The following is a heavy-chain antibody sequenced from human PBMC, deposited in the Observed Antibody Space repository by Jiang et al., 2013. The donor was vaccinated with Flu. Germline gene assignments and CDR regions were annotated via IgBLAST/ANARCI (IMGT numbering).Heavy chain of an antibody. CDR1: GGSFSGYY. Sequence: LLKPSETLSLTCAVYGGSFSGYYWSWIRQPPGKGLEWIGEINHSGSTNYNPSLKSRVTISVDTSKNQFSLKLSSVTAADTAVYYCARGPVRSRIAALYQTLYYYYGYGRLGPRDHGHRLL. V-gene: IGHV4-34*01. D-gene: IGHD6-13*01. CDR2: INHSGST. CDR3: ARGPVRSRIAALYQTLYYYYGYGR. J-gene: IGHJ6*02.